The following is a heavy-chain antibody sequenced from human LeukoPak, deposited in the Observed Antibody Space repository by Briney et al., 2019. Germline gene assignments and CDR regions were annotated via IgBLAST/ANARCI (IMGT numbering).Heavy chain of an antibody. D-gene: IGHD3-10*01. Sequence: VRVSCKASGYTFSTYGISWVRQAPGQGREWMGWISAYKGNTYYAQKLQGRVTMTTDTSTSTAYMETRSLRSDDTVIYYCARDLYYYGSGSYYSVFDVWGQGTMVTV. V-gene: IGHV1-18*01. CDR2: ISAYKGNT. CDR3: ARDLYYYGSGSYYSVFDV. CDR1: GYTFSTYG. J-gene: IGHJ3*01.